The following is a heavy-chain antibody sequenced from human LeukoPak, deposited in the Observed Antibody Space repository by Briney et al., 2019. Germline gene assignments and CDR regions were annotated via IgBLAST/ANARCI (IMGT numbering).Heavy chain of an antibody. J-gene: IGHJ3*02. CDR2: INPNSGGT. V-gene: IGHV1-2*02. Sequence: ASVKVSCKASGYTFTGYYMHWVRQAPGQGLEWMGWINPNSGGTNYAQKFQGRVTMTRDTSISTAYMELSSLRSEDTAVYYCARDPPVDDYGDYVCAFDIWGQGTMVTVSS. D-gene: IGHD4-17*01. CDR1: GYTFTGYY. CDR3: ARDPPVDDYGDYVCAFDI.